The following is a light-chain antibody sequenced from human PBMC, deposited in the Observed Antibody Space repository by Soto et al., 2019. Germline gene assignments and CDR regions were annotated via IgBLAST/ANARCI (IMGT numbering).Light chain of an antibody. J-gene: IGKJ3*01. CDR1: QGISSF. Sequence: IQLTQSPSSLSASVGDRVTITCRASQGISSFLAWYQQKPGRAPKLLIYGASTLQSGVPSRFSGSGAGTDFTLTICSLQSEDFATYNCQQLDSFPIAFGPGTK. CDR3: QQLDSFPIA. V-gene: IGKV1-9*01. CDR2: GAS.